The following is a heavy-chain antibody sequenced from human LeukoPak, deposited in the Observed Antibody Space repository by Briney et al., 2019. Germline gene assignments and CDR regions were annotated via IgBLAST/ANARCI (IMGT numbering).Heavy chain of an antibody. D-gene: IGHD3-3*01. Sequence: PSETLSLTCTVSGDSISSYYWSWVRHPPGKGLEWMGHIYYSGSTNYNPSLKSRVTISVDTSKNQFSLKLSSVTAADTAVFYCARSHRDFWSGYYLDYWGQGTLVTVSS. CDR2: IYYSGST. CDR3: ARSHRDFWSGYYLDY. J-gene: IGHJ4*02. V-gene: IGHV4-59*01. CDR1: GDSISSYY.